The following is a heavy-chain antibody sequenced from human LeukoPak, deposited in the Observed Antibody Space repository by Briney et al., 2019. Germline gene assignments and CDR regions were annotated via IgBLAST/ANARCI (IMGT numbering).Heavy chain of an antibody. V-gene: IGHV4-31*03. J-gene: IGHJ4*02. CDR1: GGSISSGGYY. Sequence: KPSETLSLTCTVSGGSISSGGYYWSWIRQHPGKGLEWIGYIYYSGSTYYNPSLKSRVTISVDTSKNQFSLKLSSVTAADTAVYYCASSPPSTSCYWDWGQGTLVTVSS. CDR2: IYYSGST. D-gene: IGHD2-2*01. CDR3: ASSPPSTSCYWD.